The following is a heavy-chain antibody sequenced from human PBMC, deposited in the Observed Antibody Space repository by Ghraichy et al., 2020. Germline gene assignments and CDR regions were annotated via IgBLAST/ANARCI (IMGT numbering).Heavy chain of an antibody. V-gene: IGHV3-53*01. CDR1: GFTFSSNY. D-gene: IGHD5-18*01. CDR2: IYSVGST. J-gene: IGHJ4*02. CDR3: ARKLGRGCSYGFDY. Sequence: GGSLRLSCAASGFTFSSNYMSWVRQAPGKGLEWFSVIYSVGSTYYADSVEGRFTISRDNSKNTLYLQMNSLRAEDTAVYYCARKLGRGCSYGFDYWGQGTLVTVSS.